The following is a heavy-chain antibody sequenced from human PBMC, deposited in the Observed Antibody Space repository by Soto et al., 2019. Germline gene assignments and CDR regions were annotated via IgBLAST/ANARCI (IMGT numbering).Heavy chain of an antibody. Sequence: ASVKVSCKASGYTFSDYFIHWVRQAPGQGLEWMGMINPNSGATKFPHSSRAGASMTRDTSITTVFVELSRLTSADTAVYYCARGGYSSSSIRFDPWGQGTLVTVSS. CDR1: GYTFSDYF. CDR2: INPNSGAT. CDR3: ARGGYSSSSIRFDP. V-gene: IGHV1-2*02. D-gene: IGHD6-6*01. J-gene: IGHJ5*02.